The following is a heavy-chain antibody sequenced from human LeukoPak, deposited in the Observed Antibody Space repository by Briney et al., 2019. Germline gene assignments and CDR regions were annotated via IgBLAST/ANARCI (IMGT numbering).Heavy chain of an antibody. D-gene: IGHD3-10*01. CDR3: AAVGSRRYYFDY. CDR2: IYYSGST. V-gene: IGHV4-59*01. J-gene: IGHJ4*02. Sequence: PSETLSLTCTVSGGSISSYYWSWIRPPPGKGLEWVGYIYYSGSTNYNPSLKSRVTISVDTSKNQFSLKLSSVTAADTAVYYCAAVGSRRYYFDYWGQGTLVTVSS. CDR1: GGSISSYY.